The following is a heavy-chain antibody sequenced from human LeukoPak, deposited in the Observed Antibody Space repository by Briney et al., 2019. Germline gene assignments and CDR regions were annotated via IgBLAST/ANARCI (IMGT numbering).Heavy chain of an antibody. J-gene: IGHJ4*02. CDR3: AGTYYFDTGGYYHYSL. V-gene: IGHV4-59*01. D-gene: IGHD3-22*01. CDR2: IYYSGST. Sequence: SETLSLTCTVSGGSISNYYWSWIRQPPGKGLEWIGYIYYSGSTNYNPSLKSRVTISVDTSKNQFSLKLSSVTAADTAVYYCAGTYYFDTGGYYHYSLWGQGTLVTVSS. CDR1: GGSISNYY.